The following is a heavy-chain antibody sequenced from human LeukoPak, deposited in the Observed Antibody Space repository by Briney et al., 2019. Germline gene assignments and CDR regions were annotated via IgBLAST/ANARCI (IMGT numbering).Heavy chain of an antibody. Sequence: GGSLRLSCAASGFTFSNAWMSWVRQAPGKGLEWVGRIKSKTDGGTTDYAAPVKGRFTISRDDSKNTLYLQMNSLKTEDTAVYYCTTDGPLWFGELSKNLYAFDIWGQGTMVTVSS. V-gene: IGHV3-15*01. D-gene: IGHD3-10*01. CDR3: TTDGPLWFGELSKNLYAFDI. CDR1: GFTFSNAW. CDR2: IKSKTDGGTT. J-gene: IGHJ3*02.